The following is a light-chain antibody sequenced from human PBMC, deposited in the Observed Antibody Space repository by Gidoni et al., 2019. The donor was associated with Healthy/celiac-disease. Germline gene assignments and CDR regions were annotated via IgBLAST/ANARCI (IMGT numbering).Light chain of an antibody. CDR3: SSYTSSSLV. V-gene: IGLV2-14*01. CDR1: SSDVGGYNY. Sequence: QSALTQPASVSGPPGQSITISCTGTSSDVGGYNYVSWYQQHPGKAPKLMIYDVSTRPSGVSNRFSGSKSGNTASLTISGLQAEDEADYYCSSYTSSSLVFGGGTKLTVL. J-gene: IGLJ2*01. CDR2: DVS.